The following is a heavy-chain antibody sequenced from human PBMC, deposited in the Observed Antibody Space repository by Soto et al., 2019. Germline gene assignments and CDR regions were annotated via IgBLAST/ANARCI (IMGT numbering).Heavy chain of an antibody. CDR2: IFYTGTT. D-gene: IGHD3-10*01. CDR3: ARHNYGSGSTYFDY. V-gene: IGHV4-31*03. Sequence: PSETLSRTGTVSGDVISSGGAFWCWFRQHPGKGLEWIGYIFYTGTTYHNPSLKSRVTISVDTSKNQFSLKLNSMTAADTAVYYCARHNYGSGSTYFDYCGEGTLVTQSS. J-gene: IGHJ4*02. CDR1: GDVISSGGAF.